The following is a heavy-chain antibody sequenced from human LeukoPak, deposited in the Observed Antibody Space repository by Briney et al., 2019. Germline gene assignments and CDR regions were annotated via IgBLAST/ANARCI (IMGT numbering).Heavy chain of an antibody. CDR3: ARGEIYSFDH. J-gene: IGHJ4*02. V-gene: IGHV6-1*01. CDR2: TYYRSKWYN. Sequence: SQTLSLTCAISGDSVSSSIGAWNWIRQSPSRGLEWLGRTYYRSKWYNDYAASVKSRITINPDTSRNQFSLQLNPVTPDDTAVYYCARGEIYSFDHWGQGTLVTVSS. D-gene: IGHD2-15*01. CDR1: GDSVSSSIGA.